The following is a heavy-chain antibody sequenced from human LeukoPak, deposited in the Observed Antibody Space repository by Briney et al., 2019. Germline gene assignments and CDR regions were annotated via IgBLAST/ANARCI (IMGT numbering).Heavy chain of an antibody. Sequence: ASVKVSRKTSGYTFTSYDINWVRQAPGQGLEYMGWMNPNSGVTTNAKKFQGRVSMTRDTSTTTACMEVRGLRSDDTAVYYCVRGRDYYYGLDVWGQGTTVIVSS. CDR1: GYTFTSYD. J-gene: IGHJ6*02. CDR2: MNPNSGVT. V-gene: IGHV1-8*01. CDR3: VRGRDYYYGLDV.